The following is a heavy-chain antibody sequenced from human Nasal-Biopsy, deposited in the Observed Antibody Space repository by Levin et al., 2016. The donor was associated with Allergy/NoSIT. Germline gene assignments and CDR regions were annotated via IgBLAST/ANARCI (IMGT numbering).Heavy chain of an antibody. D-gene: IGHD1-7*01. CDR3: VKDLREGYRYNWNYNWFDP. CDR1: GFNFDIYA. V-gene: IGHV3-23*01. J-gene: IGHJ5*02. CDR2: ISYNGAAT. Sequence: GSLRLSCVASGFNFDIYAMSWVRQAPGKGLEWVSRISYNGAATYYADSVKGRFTMSRDNSKNMLYLQMNSLREEDTAMYYCVKDLREGYRYNWNYNWFDPWGQGTLVTVSS.